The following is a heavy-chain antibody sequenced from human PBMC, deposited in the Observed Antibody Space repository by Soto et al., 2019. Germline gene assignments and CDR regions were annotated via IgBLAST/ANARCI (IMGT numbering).Heavy chain of an antibody. CDR2: MYHDGNT. Sequence: SETLSLTCAVSGYSIISGCFLGLIRHPPGKGLEWIANMYHDGNTHYNPSLKSRVTMSVDTSKNQFSLKLNSVTAADTAVYYCARESYSGYHSYDYWGQGILVTVSS. CDR3: ARESYSGYHSYDY. V-gene: IGHV4-38-2*02. D-gene: IGHD5-12*01. J-gene: IGHJ4*02. CDR1: GYSIISGCF.